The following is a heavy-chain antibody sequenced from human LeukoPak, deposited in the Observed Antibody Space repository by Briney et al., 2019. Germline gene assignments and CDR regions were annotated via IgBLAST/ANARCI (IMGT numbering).Heavy chain of an antibody. CDR1: GLTFQDYA. J-gene: IGHJ6*03. D-gene: IGHD2-21*01. V-gene: IGHV3-23*01. Sequence: GGSLRLSCAISGLTFQDYAMTWVRQAPGKGLEWVSTIVGDSSKTYYADSVKGRFTISRDNSNYMLFLHMNNLRAEDTAIYYCAKQPYNYYYLDVWGKGTTVTVSS. CDR3: AKQPYNYYYLDV. CDR2: IVGDSSKT.